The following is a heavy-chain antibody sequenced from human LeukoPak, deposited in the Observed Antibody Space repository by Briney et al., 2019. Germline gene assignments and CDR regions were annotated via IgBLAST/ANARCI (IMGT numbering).Heavy chain of an antibody. CDR3: AKDPQLRSPSSSYYFDY. J-gene: IGHJ4*02. CDR1: GFTFDDYA. Sequence: GGSLRLSCAASGFTFDDYAMHWVRQAPGKGLEWVSLISWDGGSTYYADSVKGRFTISRDNSKNSLYLQMNSPRAEDTALYYCAKDPQLRSPSSSYYFDYWGQGTLVTVSS. V-gene: IGHV3-43D*03. D-gene: IGHD6-6*01. CDR2: ISWDGGST.